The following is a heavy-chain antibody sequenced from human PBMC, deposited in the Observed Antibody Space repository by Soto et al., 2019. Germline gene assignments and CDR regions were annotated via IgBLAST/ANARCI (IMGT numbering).Heavy chain of an antibody. J-gene: IGHJ6*02. CDR3: ARDPTHYDILTGYYYYYYGMDV. D-gene: IGHD3-9*01. V-gene: IGHV3-7*03. CDR1: GFTFSSYW. Sequence: VQLVESGGGVVQPGRSLRLSCAASGFTFSSYWMSWVRQAPGKGLEWVANIKQDGSEKYYVDSVKGRFTISRDNAKNSLYLQMNSLRAEDTAVYYCARDPTHYDILTGYYYYYYGMDVWGQGTTVTVSS. CDR2: IKQDGSEK.